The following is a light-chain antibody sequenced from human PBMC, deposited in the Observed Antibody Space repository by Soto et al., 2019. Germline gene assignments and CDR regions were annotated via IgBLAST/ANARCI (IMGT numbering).Light chain of an antibody. V-gene: IGKV1-39*01. CDR1: QSIGKF. CDR2: VAS. J-gene: IGKJ4*01. Sequence: DIQMTQSPSSLSASVGDRITVACRASQSIGKFLNWYHQRPGKAPKVLINVASTLRSGVPSRFSGGGSGTNFTLTINSLQPEDFGTYVCQQSFNIPLTFGGGTTVEI. CDR3: QQSFNIPLT.